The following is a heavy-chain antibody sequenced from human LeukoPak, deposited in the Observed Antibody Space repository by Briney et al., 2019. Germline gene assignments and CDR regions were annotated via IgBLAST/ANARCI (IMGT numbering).Heavy chain of an antibody. CDR2: ISSSSSYI. J-gene: IGHJ4*02. CDR1: GFTFSNYS. D-gene: IGHD3-3*01. CDR3: ARHDYDFWSGSLYYFDY. Sequence: GGSLRLSCVASGFTFSNYSMNWVRQAPGKGLEWVSSISSSSSYIYYADSVKGRFTISRDNAKNSLYLQMNSLRAEDTAVYYCARHDYDFWSGSLYYFDYWGQGTLVTVSS. V-gene: IGHV3-21*01.